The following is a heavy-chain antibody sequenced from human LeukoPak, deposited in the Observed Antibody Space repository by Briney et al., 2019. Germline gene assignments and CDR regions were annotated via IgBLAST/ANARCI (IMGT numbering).Heavy chain of an antibody. CDR2: ISLGGATN. J-gene: IGHJ5*02. CDR3: AKCSAYYDIFPGYNCKWFDP. Sequence: EGSLRVSCAATGFTFSSYTVSWVRQTPGEELECVSVISLGGATNNYAGCMRGWSAILRDNSNNTMYQQMNSLRVEDTTVYYYAKCSAYYDIFPGYNCKWFDPWGQGTLVTVSS. CDR1: GFTFSSYT. V-gene: IGHV3-23*01. D-gene: IGHD3-9*01.